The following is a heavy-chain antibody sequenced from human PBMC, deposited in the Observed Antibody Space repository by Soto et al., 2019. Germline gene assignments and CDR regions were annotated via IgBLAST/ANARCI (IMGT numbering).Heavy chain of an antibody. J-gene: IGHJ4*02. CDR2: IYYSGST. V-gene: IGHV4-31*03. CDR3: ATLTSGYSHFDN. Sequence: SETLSLTCTVSGGSISSGVYYWTWIRQHPGKGLEWIGYIYYSGSTYYNPSLKSRVTLSIDTSQNQFSLKLSSVTAADTAVYYCATLTSGYSHFDNWGQGTQVTVSS. D-gene: IGHD3-22*01. CDR1: GGSISSGVYY.